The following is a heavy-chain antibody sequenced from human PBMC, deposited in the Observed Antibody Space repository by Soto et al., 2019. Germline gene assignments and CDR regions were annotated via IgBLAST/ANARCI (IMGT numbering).Heavy chain of an antibody. Sequence: SETPSLTCTVSGGSISSDSYYWGWIRQPPGGGLEWIGHIFYTGKTHYNPSLNPRVTVSIDTSKNQFSLIVTSVTAADTPVYYCVRLKVRTLLQYFDYWGQGALVTVSS. D-gene: IGHD1-26*01. CDR2: IFYTGKT. V-gene: IGHV4-39*01. J-gene: IGHJ4*02. CDR3: VRLKVRTLLQYFDY. CDR1: GGSISSDSYY.